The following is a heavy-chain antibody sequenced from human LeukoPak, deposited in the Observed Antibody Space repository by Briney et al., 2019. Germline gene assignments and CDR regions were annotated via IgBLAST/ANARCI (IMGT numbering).Heavy chain of an antibody. J-gene: IGHJ1*01. V-gene: IGHV3-23*01. CDR1: GFTFSSYE. CDR2: ISGGGGST. Sequence: GGSLRLSCAASGFTFSSYEMNWVRQAPGKGLEWVSVISGGGGSTYYADSVKGRFTISRDNSKNTLYLQMNSLRAEDTAVYYCAKEIYGDSIGGRFQYWGQGTLVTVSS. CDR3: AKEIYGDSIGGRFQY. D-gene: IGHD4-17*01.